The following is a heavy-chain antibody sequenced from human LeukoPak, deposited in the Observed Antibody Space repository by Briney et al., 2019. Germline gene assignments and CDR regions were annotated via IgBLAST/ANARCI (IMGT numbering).Heavy chain of an antibody. V-gene: IGHV3-30-3*01. CDR2: ISYDGSNK. Sequence: PGRSLRLSCAASGFTFSSYAMRWVRQAPGKGLEWVAVISYDGSNKYYADSVKGRFTISRDNSKNTLYLQMNSLGAEDTAVYYCAKEAGRYYYDSSGYYRSGRNYYYYYGMDVWGQGTTVTVSS. CDR3: AKEAGRYYYDSSGYYRSGRNYYYYYGMDV. J-gene: IGHJ6*02. D-gene: IGHD3-22*01. CDR1: GFTFSSYA.